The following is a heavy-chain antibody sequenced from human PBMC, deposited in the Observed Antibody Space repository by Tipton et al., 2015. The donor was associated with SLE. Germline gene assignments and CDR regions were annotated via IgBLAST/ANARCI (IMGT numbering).Heavy chain of an antibody. CDR2: VHNSGST. D-gene: IGHD3-10*01. CDR3: ARDSVAFDS. Sequence: TLSLTCTMSGDSVRSGSHYWSWVRQSPGKGLEWIGYVHNSGSTNYNPSLNSRVTISLHTPKNQFSLTLTSLTAADTALYHCARDSVAFDSWGQGTLVTVSS. J-gene: IGHJ4*02. V-gene: IGHV4-61*01. CDR1: GDSVRSGSHY.